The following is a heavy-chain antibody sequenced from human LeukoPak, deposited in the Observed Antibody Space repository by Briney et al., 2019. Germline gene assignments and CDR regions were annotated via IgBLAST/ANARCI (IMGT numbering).Heavy chain of an antibody. CDR2: IYYSGST. Sequence: SETLSLTCTVSGGSISSYYWSWIRQPPGKGLEWIGYIYYSGSTNYNPSLKSRGTISVDTSKNQFSLKLSSVTAADTAVYYCARVRSTSWPLPYNWFDPWGQGTLVTVSS. CDR1: GGSISSYY. V-gene: IGHV4-59*01. CDR3: ARVRSTSWPLPYNWFDP. J-gene: IGHJ5*02. D-gene: IGHD2-2*01.